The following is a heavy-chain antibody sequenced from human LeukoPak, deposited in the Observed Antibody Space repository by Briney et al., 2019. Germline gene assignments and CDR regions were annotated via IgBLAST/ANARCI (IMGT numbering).Heavy chain of an antibody. CDR1: GFTFKNFG. J-gene: IGHJ3*02. D-gene: IGHD4-11*01. CDR3: ARDLTTTVIDASDI. Sequence: GGSLRLSCGASGFTFKNFGMNWVRQAPGKGLEWISYISSTGRAKYYVDSVKGRFNISRDNGKNLLSLQMNSLRVEDTAVYYCARDLTTTVIDASDIWGQGTVVTVSS. CDR2: ISSTGRAK. V-gene: IGHV3-48*01.